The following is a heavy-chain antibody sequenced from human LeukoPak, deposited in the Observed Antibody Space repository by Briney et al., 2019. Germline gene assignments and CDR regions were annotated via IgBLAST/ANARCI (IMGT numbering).Heavy chain of an antibody. CDR1: GYSISSGYY. CDR2: TYHSGST. J-gene: IGHJ4*02. D-gene: IGHD3-22*01. Sequence: PSETLSLTCAVSGYSISSGYYWGWIRQPPGKGLEWIGSTYHSGSTYYNPSLKSRVTISVDTSKNQFSLKLSSVTAADTAVYYCARRGFGWYDSSGYMFDYWGQGTLVTVSS. V-gene: IGHV4-38-2*01. CDR3: ARRGFGWYDSSGYMFDY.